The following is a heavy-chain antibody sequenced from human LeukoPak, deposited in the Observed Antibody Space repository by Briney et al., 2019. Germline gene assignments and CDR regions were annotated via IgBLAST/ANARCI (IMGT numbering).Heavy chain of an antibody. Sequence: GGSLRLSCAASGFTFNNYAMNWVRQAPGKGLEWVSSISDSGVSTYYADSVKGRFTISRDNSKNTLYLYMDSLRAEDTAVYYCAKYPQVLLWFGELYYWGQGTLVTVSS. CDR3: AKYPQVLLWFGELYY. CDR1: GFTFNNYA. J-gene: IGHJ4*02. CDR2: ISDSGVST. D-gene: IGHD3-10*01. V-gene: IGHV3-23*01.